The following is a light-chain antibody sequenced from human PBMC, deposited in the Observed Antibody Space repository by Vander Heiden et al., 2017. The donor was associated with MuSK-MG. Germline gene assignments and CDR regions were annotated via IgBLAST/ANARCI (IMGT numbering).Light chain of an antibody. J-gene: IGLJ3*02. CDR2: GDT. CDR3: QSYDTSLRTWV. Sequence: QSVLTQPPSVSGAPGQRVTISCTGSSASSGGSYEVHWYQQLPGTVPKVLIYGDTNRPSGVPDRFSGSRSGTSASLAITGLQVEDEADYYCQSYDTSLRTWVFGGGTKLTVL. CDR1: SASSGGSYE. V-gene: IGLV1-40*01.